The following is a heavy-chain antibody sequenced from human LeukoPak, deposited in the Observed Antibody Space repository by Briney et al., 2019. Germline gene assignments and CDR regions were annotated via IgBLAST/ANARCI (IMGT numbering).Heavy chain of an antibody. CDR1: GFTFSTYW. CDR3: ATSNWFDP. J-gene: IGHJ5*02. CDR2: INSGGTTT. V-gene: IGHV3-74*01. Sequence: GGSLRLSCAASGFTFSTYWMHWVRQAPGKGLVWVSRINSGGTTTNYADSVKGRFPISRDNAKNTLYLQMNSLRGEDTAVYYCATSNWFDPWGQGTLVTVSS. D-gene: IGHD2-2*01.